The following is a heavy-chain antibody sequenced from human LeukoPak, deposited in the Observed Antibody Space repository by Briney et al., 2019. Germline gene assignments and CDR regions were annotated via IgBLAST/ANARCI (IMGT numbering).Heavy chain of an antibody. Sequence: GGPLRLSCAASGFTFSSYSMNWVRQAPGKGLEWVSSISSSSSYIYYADSVKGRFTISRDNAKNSLYLQMNSLRAEDTAVYYCARNIAAAGTNYYYGMDVWGQGTTVTVSS. CDR3: ARNIAAAGTNYYYGMDV. CDR1: GFTFSSYS. J-gene: IGHJ6*02. V-gene: IGHV3-21*01. D-gene: IGHD6-13*01. CDR2: ISSSSSYI.